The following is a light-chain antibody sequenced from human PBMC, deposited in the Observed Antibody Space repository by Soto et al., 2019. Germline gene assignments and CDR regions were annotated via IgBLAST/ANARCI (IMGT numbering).Light chain of an antibody. J-gene: IGKJ5*01. Sequence: EIVLTQSPATLSLSPGERATLSCRASQSVGNNLAWYQQKPGQAPGLRIYDASIRATGIPARFSGSGSGTDFTLTISSLEPEDFAVFYCQQRRNWQVTFGQGTRLEIK. CDR2: DAS. V-gene: IGKV3-11*01. CDR1: QSVGNN. CDR3: QQRRNWQVT.